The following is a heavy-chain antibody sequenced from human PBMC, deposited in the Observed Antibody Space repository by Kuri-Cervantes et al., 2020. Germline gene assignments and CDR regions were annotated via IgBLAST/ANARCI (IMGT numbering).Heavy chain of an antibody. J-gene: IGHJ3*02. D-gene: IGHD4-17*01. Sequence: ESLKISCTVSGGSISSSSYYWGWIRQPPGKGLEWIGSIYYSGSTYYNPSLKSRVTISVDTSKNQFSLKLSSVTAADTAVYHCARTKHDYGEAFDIWGQGTMVTVSS. CDR2: IYYSGST. CDR3: ARTKHDYGEAFDI. V-gene: IGHV4-39*01. CDR1: GGSISSSSYY.